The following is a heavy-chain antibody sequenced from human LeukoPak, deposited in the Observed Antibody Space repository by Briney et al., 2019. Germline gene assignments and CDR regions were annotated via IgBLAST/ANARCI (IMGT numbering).Heavy chain of an antibody. J-gene: IGHJ6*02. D-gene: IGHD3/OR15-3a*01. V-gene: IGHV3-21*01. CDR2: ISSDSNYI. Sequence: PGGSLRLSCAASRFTFSTYSMNWVRQAPGKGLEWVSFISSDSNYIYYADSLKGRFTISRDNAKNSLYLQMISLRAEDTAVYYCARVAFGLYVMDVWGQGTTVTVSS. CDR1: RFTFSTYS. CDR3: ARVAFGLYVMDV.